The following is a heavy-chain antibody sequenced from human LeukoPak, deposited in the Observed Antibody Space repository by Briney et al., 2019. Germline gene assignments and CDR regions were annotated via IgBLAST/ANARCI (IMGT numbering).Heavy chain of an antibody. CDR1: GFTFSNYA. CDR2: ITGSDGNT. CDR3: AQWGDFDVLTGYYVPDF. V-gene: IGHV3-23*01. D-gene: IGHD3-9*01. Sequence: PGGSLRLSCAASGFTFSNYAMSWVRQAPGKGLEWVCAITGSDGNTYYADPVKGRFTISRDNSKNTLYLQMNSLRAEDTAVYYCAQWGDFDVLTGYYVPDFWGQGTLVTVSS. J-gene: IGHJ4*02.